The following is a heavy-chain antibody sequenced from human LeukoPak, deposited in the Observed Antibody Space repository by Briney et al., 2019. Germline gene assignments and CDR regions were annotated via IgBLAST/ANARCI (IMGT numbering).Heavy chain of an antibody. J-gene: IGHJ4*02. CDR3: AKSSTGWWYFDY. Sequence: GGSLRLSCAASGFTLSTYAMNWVRKPPGKGLEWVSSLSGSGGNTNHADSVKGRFTISRDNSKNTLYLQMNSLRVEDTAVYYCAKSSTGWWYFDYWGQGTLVTVSS. CDR1: GFTLSTYA. CDR2: LSGSGGNT. V-gene: IGHV3-23*01. D-gene: IGHD6-19*01.